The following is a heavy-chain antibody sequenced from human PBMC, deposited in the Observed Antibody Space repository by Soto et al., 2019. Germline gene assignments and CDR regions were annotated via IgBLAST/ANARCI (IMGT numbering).Heavy chain of an antibody. CDR3: TRERCSGTSCYVGGFDY. J-gene: IGHJ4*02. V-gene: IGHV3-49*03. CDR2: LRNKAFGGTT. D-gene: IGHD2-2*01. CDR1: GFSFGDYA. Sequence: GGSLRLSCTASGFSFGDYAMSWFRQAPGKGLEWVGLLRNKAFGGTTEYAASANGRFSISRDDSKNIAYLQMNSLKTEDTAVYYCTRERCSGTSCYVGGFDYWGQGVLVTVSS.